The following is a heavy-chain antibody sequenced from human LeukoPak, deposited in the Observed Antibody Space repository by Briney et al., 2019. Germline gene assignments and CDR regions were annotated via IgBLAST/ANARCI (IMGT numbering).Heavy chain of an antibody. Sequence: GGSLRLSCAASGFTFSSYSMNWVRQAPGKGLEWVSSISSSSSYIYYADSVKGRFTISRDNAKNSLYLQMNSLRAEDTAVYYCAATTVTIPASNYWGQGTLVTVSS. J-gene: IGHJ4*02. CDR1: GFTFSSYS. D-gene: IGHD4-17*01. V-gene: IGHV3-21*01. CDR2: ISSSSSYI. CDR3: AATTVTIPASNY.